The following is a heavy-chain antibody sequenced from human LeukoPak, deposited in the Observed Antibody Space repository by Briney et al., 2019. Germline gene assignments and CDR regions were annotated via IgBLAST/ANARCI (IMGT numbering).Heavy chain of an antibody. CDR3: GRDGSCYDARGDY. D-gene: IGHD5-12*01. CDR2: INAYNGNT. V-gene: IGHV1-18*01. J-gene: IGHJ4*02. CDR1: GYTFTSYG. Sequence: GASVNVSCKASGYTFTSYGISWVRQAPGQGLEGMGWINAYNGNTNYAQKHQGRVTMTTDSTTSTAYMELRSLRSDDTAVYYCGRDGSCYDARGDYWGQGTLVTVSS.